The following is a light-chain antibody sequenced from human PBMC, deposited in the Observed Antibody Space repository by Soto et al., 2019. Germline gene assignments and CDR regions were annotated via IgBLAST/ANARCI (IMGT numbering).Light chain of an antibody. J-gene: IGKJ4*01. Sequence: EIVLTQSPGTLSLSPGERATLSRRATESVVSNYLAWYQLKPGQAPRLLIYGAASRATGIPDRFTGSGSGTDFALTISRLEPEDFAVYFCQQYDTSPLTFGGGTKVDIK. V-gene: IGKV3-20*01. CDR2: GAA. CDR1: ESVVSNY. CDR3: QQYDTSPLT.